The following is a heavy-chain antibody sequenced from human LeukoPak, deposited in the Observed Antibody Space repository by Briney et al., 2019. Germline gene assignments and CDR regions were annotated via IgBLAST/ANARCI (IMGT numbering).Heavy chain of an antibody. Sequence: SQTLSLTCAISGDSVSSNSAAWNWIRQSPSRGLEWLGRTYYRSKWYNDYAVSVKSRITINPDTSKNQSSLQLNSVTPEDTAVYYCARDLEYPVDIVRGYYFDYWGQGTLVTVSS. J-gene: IGHJ4*02. CDR2: TYYRSKWYN. CDR3: ARDLEYPVDIVRGYYFDY. CDR1: GDSVSSNSAA. V-gene: IGHV6-1*01. D-gene: IGHD5-12*01.